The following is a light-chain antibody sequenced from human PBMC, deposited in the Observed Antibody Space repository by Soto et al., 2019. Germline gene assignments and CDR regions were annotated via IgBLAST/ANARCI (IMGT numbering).Light chain of an antibody. J-gene: IGKJ3*01. V-gene: IGKV3-20*01. CDR2: AAS. Sequence: EIVLTQSPGTLSLSPGERATLSCRASQSVSVNSLAWYQQKGGQAPRLLIYAASTRAAGVPDRFSGSGSGTDFALTISRLETEDFAVYYCQQYGGSPFTFGPGTKVD. CDR1: QSVSVNS. CDR3: QQYGGSPFT.